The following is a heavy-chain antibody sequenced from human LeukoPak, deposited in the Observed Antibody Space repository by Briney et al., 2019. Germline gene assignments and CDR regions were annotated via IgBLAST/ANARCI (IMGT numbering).Heavy chain of an antibody. D-gene: IGHD6-19*01. CDR3: ARGRIAVAGARGFDY. CDR1: GGSISSGGYS. J-gene: IGHJ4*02. V-gene: IGHV4-30-2*01. CDR2: IYHSGST. Sequence: PSQTLSLTCAVSGGSISSGGYSWSRIRQPPGKGLEWIGYIYHSGSTYYNPSLKSRVTISVDRSKNQFSLKLSSVTAADTAVYYCARGRIAVAGARGFDYSGQGTLVTVSS.